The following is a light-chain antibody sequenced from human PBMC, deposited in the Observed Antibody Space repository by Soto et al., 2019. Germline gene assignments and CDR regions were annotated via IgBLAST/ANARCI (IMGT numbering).Light chain of an antibody. CDR2: AAS. V-gene: IGKV1-39*01. CDR3: QQSYSTPRT. Sequence: IQRSQSASSVSASVGDRVTITCGESQSISSYLNWYQQKQGKAPKALIYAASSLQSGVPSRFSGSGSGTDVTLTISSLKKEDGATYYGQQSYSTPRTFGQGTKVDIK. J-gene: IGKJ1*01. CDR1: QSISSY.